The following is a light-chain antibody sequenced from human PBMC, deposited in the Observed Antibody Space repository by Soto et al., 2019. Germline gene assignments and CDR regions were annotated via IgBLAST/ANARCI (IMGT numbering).Light chain of an antibody. V-gene: IGKV3-20*01. Sequence: EVELTQSPGTLSLSPGERATLSCRSSQSLSNNYLAWYHQKPGQAPRLLIYGASFRATGIPDRFSGSGSGTDFTLTISRLEPEDFAVYYCQHFGSSTGYTFGQGTKLAIK. CDR2: GAS. CDR3: QHFGSSTGYT. J-gene: IGKJ2*01. CDR1: QSLSNNY.